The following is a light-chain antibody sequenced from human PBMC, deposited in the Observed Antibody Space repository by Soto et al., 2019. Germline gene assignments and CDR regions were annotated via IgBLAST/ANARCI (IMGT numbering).Light chain of an antibody. J-gene: IGLJ7*01. CDR1: SSDIGDYNY. CDR2: EVG. Sequence: QSALTQPASVSGSPGQSITISCTGTSSDIGDYNYVSWYQQHPGKAPKLIIFEVGDRPSGVSNRFSGSKSGYTASLTLSGLQAEDEADYYCSSHTSTRTWVFGAATQRTVL. CDR3: SSHTSTRTWV. V-gene: IGLV2-14*01.